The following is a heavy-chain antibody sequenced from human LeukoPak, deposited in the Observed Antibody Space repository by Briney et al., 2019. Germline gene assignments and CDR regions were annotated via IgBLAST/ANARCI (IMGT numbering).Heavy chain of an antibody. CDR1: GGSFSGYY. D-gene: IGHD6-19*01. CDR3: ARVVSSGWYFSDYYYYYYMDV. CDR2: INHSGST. J-gene: IGHJ6*03. V-gene: IGHV4-34*01. Sequence: SETLSLTCAVYGGSFSGYYWSWVRQPPGKGLEWIGEINHSGSTNYNPSLKSGVTISVDTSKNQFSLKLSSVTAADTAVYYCARVVSSGWYFSDYYYYYYMDVWGKGTTVTVSS.